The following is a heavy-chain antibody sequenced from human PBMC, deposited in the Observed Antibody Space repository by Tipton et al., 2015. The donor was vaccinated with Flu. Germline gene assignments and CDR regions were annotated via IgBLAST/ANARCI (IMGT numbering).Heavy chain of an antibody. J-gene: IGHJ4*02. CDR3: ARVDGTVVTRPGAY. D-gene: IGHD2-15*01. CDR1: GGSFSGYY. Sequence: TLSLTCAIYGGSFSGYYWTWIRQPPGKGLEWIGEINHSGITNYNPSLKSRVTISVDMSKNQFSLKLTSVIAADTAVYYCARVDGTVVTRPGAYWGQGTLVAVSS. CDR2: INHSGIT. V-gene: IGHV4-34*01.